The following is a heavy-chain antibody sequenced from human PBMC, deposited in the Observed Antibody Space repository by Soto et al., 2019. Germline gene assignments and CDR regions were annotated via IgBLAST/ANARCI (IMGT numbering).Heavy chain of an antibody. CDR2: ISSGAFTI. J-gene: IGHJ4*02. CDR3: ARDKTRLEH. V-gene: IGHV3-11*01. Sequence: GGSLRLSCVVSGFSFSDSYMTWVHQIPGKGLEWIASISSGAFTISYAGAVKGRFTISRDDGHNSLFLQMDSLRAEDTALYYCARDKTRLEHWGQGTMVSVYS. CDR1: GFSFSDSY.